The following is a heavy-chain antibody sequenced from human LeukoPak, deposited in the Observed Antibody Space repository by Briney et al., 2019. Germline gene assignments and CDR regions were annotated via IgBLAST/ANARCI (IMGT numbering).Heavy chain of an antibody. J-gene: IGHJ4*02. Sequence: PGGSLRLSCAVSGFTVSSNFMSWVRQAPGKGLEWVAVIWYGGTNEYYADSVKGRFTFSRDKSKNTLYLHMNSLRVEDSAVYYCATVPEGDRDYWGQGTLVTVSS. V-gene: IGHV3-33*08. CDR1: GFTVSSNF. CDR3: ATVPEGDRDY. CDR2: IWYGGTNE. D-gene: IGHD2-21*02.